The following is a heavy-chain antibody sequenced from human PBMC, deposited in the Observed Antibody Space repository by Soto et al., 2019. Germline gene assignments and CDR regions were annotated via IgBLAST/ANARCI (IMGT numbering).Heavy chain of an antibody. D-gene: IGHD3-22*01. CDR1: GFIFSSYS. CDR3: AKGGFYYDSSDSDAFDV. Sequence: PGGSLRLSCAASGFIFSSYSMSWVRQAPGKGLEWVSAISGGADSTYYADSVKGRFTISRDNSKRTLYLQMSSLRAEDTAVYYCAKGGFYYDSSDSDAFDVWGQGTLVTVSS. V-gene: IGHV3-23*01. J-gene: IGHJ3*01. CDR2: ISGGADST.